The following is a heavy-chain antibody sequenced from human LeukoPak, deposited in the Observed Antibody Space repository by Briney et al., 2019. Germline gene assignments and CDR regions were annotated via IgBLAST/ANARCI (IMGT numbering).Heavy chain of an antibody. J-gene: IGHJ3*02. CDR1: GFTFSSYG. V-gene: IGHV3-30*18. CDR2: ISYDGSNK. CDR3: AKVGTLGYCSGGSCYSAGDDAFDI. D-gene: IGHD2-15*01. Sequence: GGSLRLSRAASGFTFSSYGMHWVRQAPGKGLEWVAVISYDGSNKYYADSVKGRFTISRDNSKNTLYLQMNSLRAEDTAVYYCAKVGTLGYCSGGSCYSAGDDAFDIWGQGTMVTVSS.